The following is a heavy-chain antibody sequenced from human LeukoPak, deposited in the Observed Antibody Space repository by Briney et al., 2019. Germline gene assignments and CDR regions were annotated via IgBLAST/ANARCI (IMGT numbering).Heavy chain of an antibody. CDR2: ISYDGSNK. D-gene: IGHD3-3*01. CDR3: ARPLKISLYDFWSGYYSGMDV. Sequence: PGRSLRLSCAASGFTFSSYAMHWVRQAPGKGLEWVAVISYDGSNKYYADSVMGRFTISRDNSKNTLYLQMNSLRAEDTAVYYCARPLKISLYDFWSGYYSGMDVWGQGTTVTVSS. J-gene: IGHJ6*02. CDR1: GFTFSSYA. V-gene: IGHV3-30-3*01.